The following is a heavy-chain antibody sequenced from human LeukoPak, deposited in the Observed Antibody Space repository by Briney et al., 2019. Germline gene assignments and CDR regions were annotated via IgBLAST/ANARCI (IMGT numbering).Heavy chain of an antibody. CDR3: AKDRPYSSSWYGAGDY. CDR2: ISWDGGST. V-gene: IGHV3-43D*03. D-gene: IGHD6-13*01. CDR1: GFTFDDYA. Sequence: GGSLRLSCAASGFTFDDYAMHWVRQAPGKGLEWVSLISWDGGSTYYADSVKGRFTISRDNSKNSLYLQMNSLRAEDTAVYYCAKDRPYSSSWYGAGDYWGQGTLVTVSS. J-gene: IGHJ4*02.